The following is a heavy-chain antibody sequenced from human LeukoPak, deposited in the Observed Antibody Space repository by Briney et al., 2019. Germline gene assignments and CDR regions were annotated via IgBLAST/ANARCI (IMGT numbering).Heavy chain of an antibody. CDR2: ISAYNGNT. V-gene: IGHV1-18*01. Sequence: GASLKVSCKASGYTFTSYGISWVRQAPGQRLEWMGWISAYNGNTNYAQKLQGRVTMTTDTSTSTAYMELRSLRSDDTAVYYCARDLDPYCSGGSCYLVPHYWGQGTLVTVSS. CDR3: ARDLDPYCSGGSCYLVPHY. CDR1: GYTFTSYG. J-gene: IGHJ4*02. D-gene: IGHD2-15*01.